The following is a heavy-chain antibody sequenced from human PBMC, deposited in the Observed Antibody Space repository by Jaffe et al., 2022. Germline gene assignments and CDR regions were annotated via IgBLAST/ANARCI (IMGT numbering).Heavy chain of an antibody. V-gene: IGHV3-30*02. CDR3: AKGGYSGYDFSDAFDI. CDR1: GFTFSSYG. CDR2: IRYDGSNK. Sequence: QVQLVESGGGVVQPGGSLRLSCAASGFTFSSYGMHWVRQAPGKGLEWVAFIRYDGSNKYYADSVKGRFTISRDNSKNTLYLQMNSLRAEDTAVYYCAKGGYSGYDFSDAFDIWGQGTMVTVSS. J-gene: IGHJ3*02. D-gene: IGHD5-12*01.